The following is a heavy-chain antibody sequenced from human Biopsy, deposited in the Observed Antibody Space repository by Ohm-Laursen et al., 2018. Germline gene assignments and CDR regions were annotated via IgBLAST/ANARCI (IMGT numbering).Heavy chain of an antibody. CDR2: ITSGGSTT. CDR1: GFTFSDYY. V-gene: IGHV3-11*01. Sequence: GSLRLSCAASGFTFSDYYMSWIRQAPGKGLEWVSYITSGGSTTDYADSVKGRFTVSRDNAKSSLFLQMNSLRAEDTAVYYCARDAEGFYSYAMDVWGQGTTVTVSS. J-gene: IGHJ6*02. CDR3: ARDAEGFYSYAMDV.